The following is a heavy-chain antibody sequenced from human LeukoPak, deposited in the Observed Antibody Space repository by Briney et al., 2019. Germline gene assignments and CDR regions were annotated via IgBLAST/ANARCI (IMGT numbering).Heavy chain of an antibody. CDR2: VSASGGST. J-gene: IGHJ5*02. CDR1: GFTFSSYA. V-gene: IGHV3-23*01. D-gene: IGHD5-24*01. Sequence: GGSLRLSCAASGFTFSSYAMSWVRQAPGKGLEWVSAVSASGGSTHYADSVKGRFTISRDNSKNTLFLQMNSLRAEDTAVYYCAKADGSWTYDPWGQGTLVTVSS. CDR3: AKADGSWTYDP.